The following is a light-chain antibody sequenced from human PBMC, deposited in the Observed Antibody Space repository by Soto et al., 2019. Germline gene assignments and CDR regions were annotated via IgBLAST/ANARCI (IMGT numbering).Light chain of an antibody. V-gene: IGKV1-5*03. Sequence: DIQMTQSPSTLSASVGDRVTITCRASQSIDTWLAWYQQKPGEVPKVLIYKVSNLQRGVPSRFSGSGSGTSFTLTISSLQPEDFATYYCQQLLSYPITFGQGTRLEI. CDR3: QQLLSYPIT. CDR2: KVS. J-gene: IGKJ5*01. CDR1: QSIDTW.